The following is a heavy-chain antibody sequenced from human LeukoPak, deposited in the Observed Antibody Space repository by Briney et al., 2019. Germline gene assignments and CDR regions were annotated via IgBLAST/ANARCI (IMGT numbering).Heavy chain of an antibody. V-gene: IGHV3-11*01. Sequence: GGSLRLSCAASGFTFNDYYMTWLRQAPGKRLECVSYISGSGSIISYTDSVKVRFTISRDNAKNTLYLQLTSLRAEDTAVYYCSRDPRLIDYWGQGTLVTVSS. J-gene: IGHJ4*02. D-gene: IGHD3-16*01. CDR1: GFTFNDYY. CDR3: SRDPRLIDY. CDR2: ISGSGSII.